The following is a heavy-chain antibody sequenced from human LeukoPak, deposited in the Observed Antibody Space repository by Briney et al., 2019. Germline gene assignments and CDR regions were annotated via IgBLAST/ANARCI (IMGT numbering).Heavy chain of an antibody. CDR2: IKQDGSEE. D-gene: IGHD2-2*01. Sequence: PGGSLRLSCAASGFTFSSYWMSWVRQAPGKGLEWVANIKQDGSEEYYVDSVKVRFTISRDNAKNSLYLQMNSLRAEDTAVYYCAKAWMGYCSSTSCAVAFDIWGQGTMVTVSS. CDR3: AKAWMGYCSSTSCAVAFDI. J-gene: IGHJ3*02. V-gene: IGHV3-7*01. CDR1: GFTFSSYW.